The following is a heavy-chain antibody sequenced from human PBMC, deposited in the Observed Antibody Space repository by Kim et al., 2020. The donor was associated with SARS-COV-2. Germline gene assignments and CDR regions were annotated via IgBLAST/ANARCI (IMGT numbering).Heavy chain of an antibody. J-gene: IGHJ6*03. CDR2: IYESGTT. Sequence: SETLSLTCAVSGGSISRSVHSWSWIRQSPGKGLEWIGHIYESGTTYYNPSLKSRVTMSVDRSKNHFSLKLTSVTAAETAVYYCARDGYYYGSMDVWGKGTTVTVSS. D-gene: IGHD3-10*01. CDR3: ARDGYYYGSMDV. CDR1: GGSISRSVHS. V-gene: IGHV4-30-2*06.